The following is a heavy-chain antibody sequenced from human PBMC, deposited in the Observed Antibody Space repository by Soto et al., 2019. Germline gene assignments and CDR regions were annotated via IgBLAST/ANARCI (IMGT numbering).Heavy chain of an antibody. CDR3: AKTPSPGAVAGTYFDY. CDR2: ISYDGSNK. Sequence: QVQLVESGGGVVQPGRSLRLSCAASGLTFSSYGMHWVRQAPGKGLEWVAVISYDGSNKYYADSVKGRFTISRDNSKNTLYLQMNSLRAEDTAVYYCAKTPSPGAVAGTYFDYWGQGTLVTVSS. CDR1: GLTFSSYG. V-gene: IGHV3-30*18. D-gene: IGHD6-19*01. J-gene: IGHJ4*02.